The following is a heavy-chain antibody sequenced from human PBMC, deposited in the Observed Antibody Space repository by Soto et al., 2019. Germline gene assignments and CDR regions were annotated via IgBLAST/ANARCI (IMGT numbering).Heavy chain of an antibody. D-gene: IGHD3-16*02. CDR1: GGSFSGYY. J-gene: IGHJ4*02. CDR3: ARGGGNYDYIWGSYRYPYYFDY. V-gene: IGHV4-34*01. Sequence: QVQLQQWGAGLLKPSETLSLTCAVYGGSFSGYYWSWIRQPPGKGLEWIGEINHSGSTNYNPSLKSRVTLSVDTSKNQFSLKLSSVTAADTAVYYCARGGGNYDYIWGSYRYPYYFDYWGQGTLVTVSS. CDR2: INHSGST.